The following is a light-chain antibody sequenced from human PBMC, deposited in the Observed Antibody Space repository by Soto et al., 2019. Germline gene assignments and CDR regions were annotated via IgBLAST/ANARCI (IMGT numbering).Light chain of an antibody. CDR3: QQYNSYLWT. CDR2: DAS. Sequence: DIQMTQSPSTLSASVGDRVTLTCRASQSISSWLAWYQQKPGKAPKLLIYDASSLESGVPSRFSGSGSGTEFPLSISSLQPDDFATYYCQQYNSYLWTFGQGTKVEIK. J-gene: IGKJ1*01. CDR1: QSISSW. V-gene: IGKV1-5*01.